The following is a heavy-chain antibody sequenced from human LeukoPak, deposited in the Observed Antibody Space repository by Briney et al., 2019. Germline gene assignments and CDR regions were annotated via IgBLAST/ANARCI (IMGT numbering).Heavy chain of an antibody. D-gene: IGHD3-22*01. V-gene: IGHV3-48*03. CDR2: ISSSGSSI. Sequence: GGSLRLSCAASGLTFSSYEMNWVRQAPGKGLEWVSYISSSGSSIYYADSVKGRFTISRDNAKKSLYLQMHSLRAEDTAVYYCARDSHKFDSSGYYPDAFDIWGQGTMVAVSS. J-gene: IGHJ3*02. CDR1: GLTFSSYE. CDR3: ARDSHKFDSSGYYPDAFDI.